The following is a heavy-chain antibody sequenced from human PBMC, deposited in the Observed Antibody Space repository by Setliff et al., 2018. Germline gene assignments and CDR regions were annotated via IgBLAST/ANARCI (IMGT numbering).Heavy chain of an antibody. CDR3: ASAAAGYCSGRSCYAKLYFDY. CDR1: GGSINNGSYY. D-gene: IGHD2-15*01. CDR2: IYTSGST. J-gene: IGHJ4*02. V-gene: IGHV4-61*09. Sequence: PSETLSLTCTVSGGSINNGSYYWSWIRQPAGKGLEWIGHIYTSGSTNYNPSLKSRVTISVDTSKNQFSLKLSSVTAADTAVYYCASAAAGYCSGRSCYAKLYFDYWGQGTLGTVSS.